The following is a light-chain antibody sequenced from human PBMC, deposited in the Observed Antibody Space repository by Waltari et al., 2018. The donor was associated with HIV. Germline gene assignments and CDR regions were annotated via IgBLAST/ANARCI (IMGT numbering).Light chain of an antibody. J-gene: IGLJ3*02. Sequence: QTVVTQEPSLTVSPGGPVTLTCASSTGAVTSGYSPNWFQQKPGQAPRALIYGTTNKHSWTPARFSGSLLGGKAALTLSGVHPEDEAEYYCLLYYGGAWVFGGGTKLTVL. V-gene: IGLV7-43*01. CDR1: TGAVTSGYS. CDR3: LLYYGGAWV. CDR2: GTT.